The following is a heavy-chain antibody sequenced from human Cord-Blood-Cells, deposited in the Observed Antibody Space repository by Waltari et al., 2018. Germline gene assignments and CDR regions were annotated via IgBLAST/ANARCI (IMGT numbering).Heavy chain of an antibody. CDR2: IYYSWST. J-gene: IGHJ3*02. CDR3: ARFPKLGRGDAFDI. D-gene: IGHD6-13*01. V-gene: IGHV4-31*03. CDR1: GGSISSGGYY. Sequence: LSLTCTVSGGSISSGGYYWSWIRQHPGKGLEWMGYIYYSWSTYYNPSLKSRVTISLDTSKNQFSLKLSSVTAADTAVYYCARFPKLGRGDAFDIWGQGTMVTVSS.